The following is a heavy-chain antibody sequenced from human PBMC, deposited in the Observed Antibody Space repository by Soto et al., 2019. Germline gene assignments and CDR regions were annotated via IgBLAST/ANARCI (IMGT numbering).Heavy chain of an antibody. CDR3: ARAPGDYYDSGAYYYPVFDY. CDR1: GFTFTSHW. J-gene: IGHJ4*02. Sequence: GGSLRLSCAASGFTFTSHWMHWVRQAPGKGLVWVARIKSDGTSTSYADSVKGRFTISRDNAKNMLYVQMNSLRAEDTAVYYCARAPGDYYDSGAYYYPVFDYWGQGTLVTVSS. V-gene: IGHV3-74*01. CDR2: IKSDGTST. D-gene: IGHD3-22*01.